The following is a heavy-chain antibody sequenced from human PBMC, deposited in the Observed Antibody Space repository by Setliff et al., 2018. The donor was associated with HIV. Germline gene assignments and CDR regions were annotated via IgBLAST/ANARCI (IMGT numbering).Heavy chain of an antibody. CDR2: IGSYNGRT. J-gene: IGHJ6*04. D-gene: IGHD1-26*01. CDR3: ASAIVGLGYNFFSVDV. Sequence: GASVKVSCKTSGYMFIAYGMSWVRRAPGQGLEWMGWIGSYNGRTEYAQEFQGRVSLTTDTSTSTAYMELSSLRSEDTAVYYCASAIVGLGYNFFSVDVWGKGTTVTVSS. CDR1: GYMFIAYG. V-gene: IGHV1-18*01.